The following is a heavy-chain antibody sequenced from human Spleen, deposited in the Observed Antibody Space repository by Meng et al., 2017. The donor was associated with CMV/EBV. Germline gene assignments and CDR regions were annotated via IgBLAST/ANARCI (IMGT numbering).Heavy chain of an antibody. CDR2: ISNSGTIM. V-gene: IGHV3-48*03. Sequence: GESLKISCAASGFTFSSYEMNWIRQAPGKGLEWLSYISNSGTIMYYTDSVKGRFTISRDNSNNTLYLQMNNLRVEDTAVYYCAKGGRFGGSYKGYFDYWGQGTLVTVSS. J-gene: IGHJ4*02. D-gene: IGHD1-26*01. CDR3: AKGGRFGGSYKGYFDY. CDR1: GFTFSSYE.